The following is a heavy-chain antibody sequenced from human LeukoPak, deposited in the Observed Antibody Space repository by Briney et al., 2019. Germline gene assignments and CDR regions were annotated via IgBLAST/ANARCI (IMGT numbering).Heavy chain of an antibody. V-gene: IGHV3-23*01. Sequence: GGSLRLSCAASGFTLSTYAMSWVRQTPGKGLEWVAATSSSDAGTYHADSVRGRFTISRDNSKNTLYLQTNSLRAEDAAVYFCAKAPVTSCRGAYCYPFDSWGQGTLVTVSS. CDR2: TSSSDAGT. J-gene: IGHJ4*02. CDR3: AKAPVTSCRGAYCYPFDS. CDR1: GFTLSTYA. D-gene: IGHD2-21*01.